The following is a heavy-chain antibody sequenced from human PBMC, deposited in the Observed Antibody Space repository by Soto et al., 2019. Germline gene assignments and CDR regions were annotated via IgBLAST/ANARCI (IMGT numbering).Heavy chain of an antibody. J-gene: IGHJ4*02. CDR3: VRGRDSYAHFDF. CDR1: GGSVSSGFYY. CDR2: IYYSGTT. V-gene: IGHV4-61*01. Sequence: SETLSLTCTVSGGSVSSGFYYWTWIRQSSGKGPECIGYIYYSGTTSYNPSLKSRVTMSRDTSKNLFSLELNSVTAADTAVYYCVRGRDSYAHFDFWGRGTLVTVSS. D-gene: IGHD3-16*01.